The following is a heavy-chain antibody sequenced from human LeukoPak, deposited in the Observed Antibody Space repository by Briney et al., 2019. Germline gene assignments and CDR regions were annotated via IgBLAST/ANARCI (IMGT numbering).Heavy chain of an antibody. CDR2: IYYSGST. CDR1: GGSISSSSYY. Sequence: PSETLSLTCTVSGGSISSSSYYWGWIRQPPGKGLEWIGSIYYSGSTYYNPSLKSRVTISVDTSKNQFSLKLSSVTAADTAAYYCARVLTIFGVVPVWGQGTLVTVSS. V-gene: IGHV4-39*07. CDR3: ARVLTIFGVVPV. J-gene: IGHJ4*02. D-gene: IGHD3-3*01.